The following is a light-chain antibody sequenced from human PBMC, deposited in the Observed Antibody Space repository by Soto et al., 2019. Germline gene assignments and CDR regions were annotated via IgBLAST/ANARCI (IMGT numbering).Light chain of an antibody. V-gene: IGKV1-5*03. Sequence: DIQMTQSPSTLSASVGDRVTITCRASQNVNIWLAWYQQKPGKAPKLLIYKASNLENGVPSRFSGSGSGTEFTLTISGLQPDDFASYYCQQYNNYSGTFGQGTKVEIK. CDR1: QNVNIW. J-gene: IGKJ1*01. CDR2: KAS. CDR3: QQYNNYSGT.